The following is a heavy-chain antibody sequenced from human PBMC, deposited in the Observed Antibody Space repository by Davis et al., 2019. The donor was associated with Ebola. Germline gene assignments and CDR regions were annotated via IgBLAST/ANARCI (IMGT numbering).Heavy chain of an antibody. J-gene: IGHJ2*01. D-gene: IGHD3-22*01. CDR3: ARAGYYYDSSGYYYWYFDL. Sequence: SETLSLTCTVSGASISSHYWSWIRQPPGKGLEWIGYIYYSGSTNYNPSLKSRVTISVDTSKNQFSLKLSSVTAADTAVYYCARAGYYYDSSGYYYWYFDLWGRGTLVTVSS. CDR2: IYYSGST. V-gene: IGHV4-59*11. CDR1: GASISSHY.